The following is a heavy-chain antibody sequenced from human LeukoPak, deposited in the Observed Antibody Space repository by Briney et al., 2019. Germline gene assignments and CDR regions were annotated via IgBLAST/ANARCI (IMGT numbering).Heavy chain of an antibody. CDR2: INPSGGST. V-gene: IGHV1-46*03. J-gene: IGHJ4*02. CDR3: ARGESNYDILTGYLDY. Sequence: ASVKLSCKASGYTFTSYYMHWVRQAPGQGLEWMGIINPSGGSTSYAQKFQGRVTMTRDTSTSTVYMELSSLRSEDTAVYYCARGESNYDILTGYLDYRGQGTLVTVSS. CDR1: GYTFTSYY. D-gene: IGHD3-9*01.